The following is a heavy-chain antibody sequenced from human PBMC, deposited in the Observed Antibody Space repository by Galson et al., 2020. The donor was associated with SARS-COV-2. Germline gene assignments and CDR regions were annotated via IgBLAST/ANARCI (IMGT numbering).Heavy chain of an antibody. D-gene: IGHD6-6*01. CDR1: GDSINSYY. V-gene: IGHV4-59*01. Sequence: ETSETLSLTCTVSGDSINSYYWSWIRQPPGKGLEWIGYMHYTGSSNYNPSLRSRVTMSVDTSKNQVSLRLSSVTAADTAVYYCARGNSSSSHYWYFDLWGRDILVTVSS. J-gene: IGHJ2*01. CDR3: ARGNSSSSHYWYFDL. CDR2: MHYTGSS.